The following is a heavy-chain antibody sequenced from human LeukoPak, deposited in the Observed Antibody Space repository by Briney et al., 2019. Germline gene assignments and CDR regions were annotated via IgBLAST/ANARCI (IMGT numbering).Heavy chain of an antibody. D-gene: IGHD6-13*01. CDR2: IHDSGST. V-gene: IGHV4-4*02. Sequence: SETLSLTCAVSGASITSTYWSTWVRQPPGKGLEWIGEIHDSGSTNYNPFLKSRVTMSVDKSKNQFSLDLTSVTAADTAVYYCATRATAGPWWGQGTLVTVSS. J-gene: IGHJ4*02. CDR1: GASITSTYW. CDR3: ATRATAGPW.